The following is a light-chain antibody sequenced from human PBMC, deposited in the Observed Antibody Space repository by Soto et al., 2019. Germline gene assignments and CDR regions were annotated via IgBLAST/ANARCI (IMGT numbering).Light chain of an antibody. CDR2: YDD. Sequence: QSVLTQPPSVSEAPRQRVTISCSGSSSNIGNNAVNWYQQLPGKAPKLLIYYDDLLPSGVSDRFSGSKSGTSASLAISGLRSEDEADYYCAAWDDSLTGVFGGGIKLTVL. CDR1: SSNIGNNA. CDR3: AAWDDSLTGV. V-gene: IGLV1-36*01. J-gene: IGLJ3*02.